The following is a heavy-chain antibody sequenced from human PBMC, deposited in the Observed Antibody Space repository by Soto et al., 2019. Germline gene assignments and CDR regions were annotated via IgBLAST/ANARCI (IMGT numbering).Heavy chain of an antibody. CDR3: ATHSWDH. CDR1: GFTLSSHW. Sequence: EVQLVESGGGLAQPGGSLRLSCAASGFTLSSHWMHWVRQAPGKGLVWVSAISGSGGDIHYADSVKGRFTVSRDNPKNTLFLQMSSLRVEDTAIYYCATHSWDHWGQGTLVTVSS. CDR2: ISGSGGDI. J-gene: IGHJ4*02. V-gene: IGHV3-23*04.